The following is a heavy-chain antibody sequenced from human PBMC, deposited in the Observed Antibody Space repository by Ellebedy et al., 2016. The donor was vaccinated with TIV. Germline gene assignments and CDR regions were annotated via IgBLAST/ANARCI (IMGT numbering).Heavy chain of an antibody. CDR2: IYSGGST. CDR1: GFTVSSNY. CDR3: AREPLRDYGGGGMDV. J-gene: IGHJ6*02. D-gene: IGHD4-23*01. Sequence: PGGSLRLSCAASGFTVSSNYMSWVRQAPGKGLEWVSAIYSGGSTYYADSVKGRFTISRDNSKNTLYLQMNSLRAEDTAVYYCAREPLRDYGGGGMDVWGQGTTVTVSS. V-gene: IGHV3-53*01.